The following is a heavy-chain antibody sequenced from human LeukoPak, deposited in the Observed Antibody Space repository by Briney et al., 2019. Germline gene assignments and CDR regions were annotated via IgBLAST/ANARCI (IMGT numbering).Heavy chain of an antibody. Sequence: SETLSLTCTVSGASISNYYWSWIRQPAGKGLEWIGRISTSGSTNYNPSLKSRVTMSVDTSKNQFSLKLSSVTAADTALYYCARGGGDSYYMDVWGKGTTVTVSS. CDR2: ISTSGST. CDR1: GASISNYY. D-gene: IGHD2-21*01. CDR3: ARGGGDSYYMDV. J-gene: IGHJ6*03. V-gene: IGHV4-4*07.